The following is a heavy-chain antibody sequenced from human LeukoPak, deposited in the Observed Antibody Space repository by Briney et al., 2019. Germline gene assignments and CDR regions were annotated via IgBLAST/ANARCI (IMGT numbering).Heavy chain of an antibody. D-gene: IGHD2-15*01. CDR1: GFTFSSYA. J-gene: IGHJ4*02. CDR2: ISGSGGST. Sequence: GGSLRLSCAASGFTFSSYAMSWVRQPPGKGLEWVSSISGSGGSTYYADSVKGRFTISRDNSKNTLYLQMNSLRAEDTAVYYCAKDGLVVAATLGLRDYWGQGTLVTVSS. V-gene: IGHV3-23*01. CDR3: AKDGLVVAATLGLRDY.